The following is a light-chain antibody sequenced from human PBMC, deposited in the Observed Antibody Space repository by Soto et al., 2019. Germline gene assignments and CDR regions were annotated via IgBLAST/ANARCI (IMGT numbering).Light chain of an antibody. Sequence: QSALTQPPSASGSPGQSVTISCTGTSSDVGAYNYVSWYQQHAGKAPKLVIYDVTKRPSGVPDRFSGSKSANTASLTVSGLQAEDDADYYCSSFASSNTWVFGGGTKLTVL. CDR1: SSDVGAYNY. J-gene: IGLJ3*02. V-gene: IGLV2-8*01. CDR2: DVT. CDR3: SSFASSNTWV.